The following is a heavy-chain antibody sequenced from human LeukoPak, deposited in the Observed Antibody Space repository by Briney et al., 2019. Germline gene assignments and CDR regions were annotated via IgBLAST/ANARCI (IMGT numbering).Heavy chain of an antibody. Sequence: ASVKVSCKASGYTFTSYYMHWVRQAPGQGLEWMGIINPSGGSTSYAQKFQGRVTITADESTSTAYMELSSLRSEDTAVYYCASEGQYYDSSGYYTDYWGQGTLVTVSS. CDR2: INPSGGST. D-gene: IGHD3-22*01. V-gene: IGHV1-46*01. CDR1: GYTFTSYY. CDR3: ASEGQYYDSSGYYTDY. J-gene: IGHJ4*02.